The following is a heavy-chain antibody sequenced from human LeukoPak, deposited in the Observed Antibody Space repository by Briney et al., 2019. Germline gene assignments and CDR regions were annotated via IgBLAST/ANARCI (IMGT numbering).Heavy chain of an antibody. Sequence: GRSLRLSCAASGFTFSRYGMHWVRQAPGKGLEWVAVIWYDGSNKYYGDSVEGRVTISRDNSKNTLYLEMNSLRAEDTAVYYCARDRGSSYFDYWGQGTLVTVSS. CDR1: GFTFSRYG. CDR3: ARDRGSSYFDY. CDR2: IWYDGSNK. J-gene: IGHJ4*02. D-gene: IGHD6-13*01. V-gene: IGHV3-33*01.